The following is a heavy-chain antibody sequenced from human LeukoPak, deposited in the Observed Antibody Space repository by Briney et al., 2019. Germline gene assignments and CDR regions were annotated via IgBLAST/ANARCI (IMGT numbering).Heavy chain of an antibody. D-gene: IGHD6-6*01. CDR1: GFTFSSYS. CDR3: ARAAYVAAPA. Sequence: PGGSLRLSCAASGFTFSSYSMNWVRQAPGKGLEWVSYISSSSSTIYYADSAKGRFTISRDNAKNSLYLQMNSLRAEDTAVYYCARAAYVAAPAWGQGTLVTVSS. CDR2: ISSSSSTI. V-gene: IGHV3-48*01. J-gene: IGHJ4*02.